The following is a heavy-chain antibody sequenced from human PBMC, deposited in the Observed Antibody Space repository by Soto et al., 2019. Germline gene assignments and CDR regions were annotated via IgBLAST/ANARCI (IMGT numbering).Heavy chain of an antibody. V-gene: IGHV1-69*06. CDR1: WGTFSSYA. Sequence: VASLKVSGKAAWGTFSSYAISWVRQAPGQGLEWVGGIIPIFGTANYSQKFQGRVTITADKSTSTAYMELSSLRSEDTAVYYCARGVHCTNGVCHSGFDYWGQGTLVTVSS. CDR3: ARGVHCTNGVCHSGFDY. CDR2: IIPIFGTA. J-gene: IGHJ4*02. D-gene: IGHD2-8*01.